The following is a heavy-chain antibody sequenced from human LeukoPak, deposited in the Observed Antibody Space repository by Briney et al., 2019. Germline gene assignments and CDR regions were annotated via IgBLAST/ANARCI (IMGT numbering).Heavy chain of an antibody. CDR1: GFAFSDYY. V-gene: IGHV3-11*01. J-gene: IGHJ4*02. Sequence: GGSLRLSCAASGFAFSDYYMSWIRQAPGKGLDWLSYISISGSDTFYADSVSDRFTISRDNAKNSLFLQMNSLRVEDTAVYYCARGNNTFEMATLALDHWGQGALVTVSS. CDR3: ARGNNTFEMATLALDH. D-gene: IGHD5-24*01. CDR2: ISISGSDT.